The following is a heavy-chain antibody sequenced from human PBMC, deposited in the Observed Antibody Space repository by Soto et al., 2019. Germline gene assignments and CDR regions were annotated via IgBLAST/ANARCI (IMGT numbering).Heavy chain of an antibody. CDR3: ARIYCSAGSCPPFGY. CDR1: GFTFSSYA. D-gene: IGHD2-15*01. V-gene: IGHV3-23*01. CDR2: ISGSGGTT. J-gene: IGHJ4*02. Sequence: GGSLRLSCAASGFTFSSYAMSWVRQAPGKGLEWVSAISGSGGTTYYADSVKGRFTISRDNSKNTPYLQMNSLRAEDTAVYYCARIYCSAGSCPPFGYWGQGTLVTVSS.